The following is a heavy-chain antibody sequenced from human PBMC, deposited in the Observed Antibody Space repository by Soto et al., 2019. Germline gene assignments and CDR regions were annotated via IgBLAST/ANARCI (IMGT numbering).Heavy chain of an antibody. CDR2: ITTNTAGEAP. V-gene: IGHV3-15*01. Sequence: GGSLRLSCAASGFTFTTAWLIWVRQAPGKGLEWVGHITTNTAGEAPNYATPVKGRLSISRDDSTNTQSLHMNSLKSEDTAVYYWAPYLPEAGEGEFDFWAQGTLVTVSS. CDR1: GFTFTTAW. J-gene: IGHJ4*01. D-gene: IGHD3-16*01. CDR3: APYLPEAGEGEFDF.